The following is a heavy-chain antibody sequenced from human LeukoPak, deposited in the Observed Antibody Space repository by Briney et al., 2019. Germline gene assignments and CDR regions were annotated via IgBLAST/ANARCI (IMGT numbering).Heavy chain of an antibody. V-gene: IGHV4-59*12. CDR1: GDSISSYY. J-gene: IGHJ6*03. Sequence: SETLSLTCTVSGDSISSYYWSWIRQPPGKGLERIGYIYYSGSTNYGSTYYNPSLKSRVTISVDRSKNQFSLKLSSVTAADTAVYYCATSEQQLNSYYYYYYMDVWGKGTTVTVSS. CDR3: ATSEQQLNSYYYYYYMDV. D-gene: IGHD6-13*01. CDR2: IYYSGST.